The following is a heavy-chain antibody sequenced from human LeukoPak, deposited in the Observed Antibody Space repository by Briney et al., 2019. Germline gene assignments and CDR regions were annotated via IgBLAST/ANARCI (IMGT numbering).Heavy chain of an antibody. CDR1: GGSFSGYY. V-gene: IGHV4-34*01. Sequence: SETLSLTCAVYGGSFSGYYWSWIRQPPGKGLEWIGEINHSGSTNYNPSLKSRVTISVDTSKNQFSLKLSSVTAADTAVYYCASPFEYSSSFWINWFDPWGQGTLVTVSS. D-gene: IGHD6-6*01. CDR2: INHSGST. J-gene: IGHJ5*02. CDR3: ASPFEYSSSFWINWFDP.